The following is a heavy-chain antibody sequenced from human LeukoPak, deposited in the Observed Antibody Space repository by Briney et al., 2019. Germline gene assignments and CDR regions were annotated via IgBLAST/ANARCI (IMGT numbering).Heavy chain of an antibody. Sequence: SETLSLTCTVSGGSISSHYWSWIRQPPGKGLEWIGYIYYSGSTNYNPSLKSRVTISVDTSKNQFSLKLSSVTAADTAVYYCARDLEYSSSSGDYWGQGTLVTVSS. CDR2: IYYSGST. D-gene: IGHD6-6*01. CDR3: ARDLEYSSSSGDY. V-gene: IGHV4-59*11. J-gene: IGHJ4*02. CDR1: GGSISSHY.